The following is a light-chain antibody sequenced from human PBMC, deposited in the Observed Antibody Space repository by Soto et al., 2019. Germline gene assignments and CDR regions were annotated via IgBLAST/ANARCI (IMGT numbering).Light chain of an antibody. CDR3: NSYTSSSTLNYV. J-gene: IGLJ1*01. CDR1: SSDVGGYNY. V-gene: IGLV2-14*01. Sequence: QSVLTQPASVSGSPGQSITISCTGTSSDVGGYNYVSWYQQHPGKAPKLMIYDVSNRPSGVSNRFSGSKSGNTASLTTSGLQAEDEADYYCNSYTSSSTLNYVFGTGTKATVL. CDR2: DVS.